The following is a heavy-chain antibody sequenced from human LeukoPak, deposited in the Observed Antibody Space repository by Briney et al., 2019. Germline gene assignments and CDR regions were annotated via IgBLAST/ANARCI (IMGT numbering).Heavy chain of an antibody. V-gene: IGHV1-18*01. J-gene: IGHJ6*03. CDR1: GYTFTSYG. D-gene: IGHD3-3*01. CDR2: ISAYNGNT. Sequence: ASVKVSCKASGYTFTSYGISWVRQAPGQGLEWMGWISAYNGNTNYAQKPQGRVTMTTDTSTSTAYMELRSLRSGDTAVYYCARGRSYYDFWSGYYPRYYYYYMDVWGKGTTVTVSS. CDR3: ARGRSYYDFWSGYYPRYYYYYMDV.